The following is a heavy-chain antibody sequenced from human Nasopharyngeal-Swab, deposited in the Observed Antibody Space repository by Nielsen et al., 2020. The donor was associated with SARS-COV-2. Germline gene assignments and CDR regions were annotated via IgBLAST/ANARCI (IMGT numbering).Heavy chain of an antibody. V-gene: IGHV3-23*01. CDR1: GFTFSSYA. Sequence: GGSLRLSWAASGFTFSSYAMSWVRQAPGKGLEWVSAISGSGGSTYYADSVKGRFTISRDNSKNTLYLQMNSLRAEDTAVYYCAKDTSLVGATFDYWGQGTLVTVSS. CDR2: ISGSGGST. D-gene: IGHD2-8*02. CDR3: AKDTSLVGATFDY. J-gene: IGHJ4*02.